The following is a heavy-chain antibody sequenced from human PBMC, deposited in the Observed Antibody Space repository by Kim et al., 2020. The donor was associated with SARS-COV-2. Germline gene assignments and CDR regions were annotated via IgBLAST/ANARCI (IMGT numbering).Heavy chain of an antibody. D-gene: IGHD6-13*01. CDR3: ANGYWTEPDY. CDR2: ITPSGDST. V-gene: IGHV3-23*01. CDR1: GFTFSTNA. J-gene: IGHJ4*02. Sequence: GGSLRLSCAASGFTFSTNAMSWVRQAPGKGLEWVSAITPSGDSTFYADSVKGRFTISRDNSKNTLYLQMDSLRADDTAVYYCANGYWTEPDYWGQGTLVTVSS.